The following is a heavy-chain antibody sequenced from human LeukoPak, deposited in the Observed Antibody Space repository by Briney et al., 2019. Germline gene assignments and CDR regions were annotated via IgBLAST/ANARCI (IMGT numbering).Heavy chain of an antibody. D-gene: IGHD4-11*01. CDR1: GFTFSTYG. CDR2: ISYEGSIK. CDR3: ARDGLATVTQTDAFDI. Sequence: GRSLRLSCAASGFTFSTYGMHWVRQAPGKGLEWVAVISYEGSIKYYADSVKGRFTISRDNSKNTLYLQMNSLRAEDTAVYYCARDGLATVTQTDAFDIWGQGTMVTVSS. V-gene: IGHV3-30*03. J-gene: IGHJ3*02.